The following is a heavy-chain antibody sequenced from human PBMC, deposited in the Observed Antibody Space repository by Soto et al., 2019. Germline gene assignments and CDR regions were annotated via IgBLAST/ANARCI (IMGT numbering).Heavy chain of an antibody. CDR1: GTTFSNFA. CDR2: IILPFGTP. CDR3: VRGPDYEGYFDY. V-gene: IGHV1-69*12. D-gene: IGHD3-22*01. J-gene: IGHJ4*02. Sequence: QVRLVQSGAEGKKTGSSVKVSCEASGTTFSNFAIGWVRQAPGQGPEWMGGIILPFGTPNYAQKFQGRVTISADESMTTAYMELRGLQSEDTAVYYCVRGPDYEGYFDYWGQGTLVTVSS.